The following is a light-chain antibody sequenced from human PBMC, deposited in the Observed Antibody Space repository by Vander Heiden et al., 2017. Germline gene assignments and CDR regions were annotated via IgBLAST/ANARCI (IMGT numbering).Light chain of an antibody. CDR1: QSISSH. J-gene: IGKJ3*01. Sequence: DIQMTQSPSSLSASVGDRVTITCRASQSISSHLNGYQQKPGKAPKLLMYGASSLQRGVPSRFSGSGSGTEFTLTISSLQPEDFATYYCQQSFRSPPTFGPGTKVDIK. CDR2: GAS. CDR3: QQSFRSPPT. V-gene: IGKV1-39*01.